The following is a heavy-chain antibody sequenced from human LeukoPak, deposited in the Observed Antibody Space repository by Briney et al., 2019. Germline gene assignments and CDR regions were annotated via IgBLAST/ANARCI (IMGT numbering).Heavy chain of an antibody. CDR2: IYYSGST. Sequence: PSETLSLTCTVSGDSISSTNYYWGWIRQPPGKGLEWNGSIYYSGSTYYNPSLESRVTLSVDTSKNQVSLKLSSVTAADTAVYYCATSGWYLLPGVYWGQGTLVTVSS. D-gene: IGHD6-19*01. V-gene: IGHV4-39*01. J-gene: IGHJ4*02. CDR1: GDSISSTNYY. CDR3: ATSGWYLLPGVY.